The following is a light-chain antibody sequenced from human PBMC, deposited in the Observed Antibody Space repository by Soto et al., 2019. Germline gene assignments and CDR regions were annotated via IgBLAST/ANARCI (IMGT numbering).Light chain of an antibody. CDR2: DAS. V-gene: IGKV3-11*01. Sequence: EIVLTQSPVTLSLSPGERATLSCRASQSVYSNLAWYQQKPGQAPRLLIYDASNRATGIPARFSGSGSGTDFTLTISSLEPEDFAVYFCQQRINSLTFGGGTKVESK. CDR3: QQRINSLT. CDR1: QSVYSN. J-gene: IGKJ4*01.